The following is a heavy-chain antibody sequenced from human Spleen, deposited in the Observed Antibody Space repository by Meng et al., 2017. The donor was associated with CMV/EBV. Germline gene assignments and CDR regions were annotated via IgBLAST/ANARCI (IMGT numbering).Heavy chain of an antibody. D-gene: IGHD3-22*01. Sequence: LHVQEPGPGLVKPSETLSLTCTFSGGSISSSSYYWGWIRQPPGKGLEWIGSIYYSGSTYYNPSLKSRVTISVDTSKNQFSLKLSSVTAADTAVYYCARSPTYYYDSSGYRNWFDPWGQGTLVTVSS. J-gene: IGHJ5*02. V-gene: IGHV4-39*07. CDR1: GGSISSSSYY. CDR2: IYYSGST. CDR3: ARSPTYYYDSSGYRNWFDP.